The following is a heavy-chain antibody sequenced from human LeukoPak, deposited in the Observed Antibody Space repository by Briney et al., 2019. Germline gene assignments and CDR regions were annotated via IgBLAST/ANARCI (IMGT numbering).Heavy chain of an antibody. CDR2: INPSGGST. CDR3: ARGLGAMGLLLNY. J-gene: IGHJ4*02. D-gene: IGHD5-18*01. Sequence: ASVKVSCKASGYTFTGYYMHWVRQAPGQGLEWMGWINPSGGSTSYAQKFQGRVTMTRDMSTSTVYMELSSLRSEDTAVYYCARGLGAMGLLLNYWGQGTLVTVSS. CDR1: GYTFTGYY. V-gene: IGHV1-46*01.